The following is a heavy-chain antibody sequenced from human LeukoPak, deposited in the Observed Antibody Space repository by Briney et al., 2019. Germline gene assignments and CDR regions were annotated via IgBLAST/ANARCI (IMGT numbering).Heavy chain of an antibody. CDR1: GGSISGSYHY. J-gene: IGHJ5*02. D-gene: IGHD2-21*01. V-gene: IGHV4-39*01. CDR2: ITYSGPT. Sequence: SETLSLTCTVSGGSISGSYHYWGWIRQPPGKGLEWIGSITYSGPTYYNPFLKSRVTISVGTSKSQFSLKMTSLTAADTAVFYCARSSASEGPTHNWFGPRGQGTLVTVSS. CDR3: ARSSASEGPTHNWFGP.